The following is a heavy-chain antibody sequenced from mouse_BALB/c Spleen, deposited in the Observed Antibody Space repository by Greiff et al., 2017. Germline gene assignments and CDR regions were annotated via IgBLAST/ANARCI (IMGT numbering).Heavy chain of an antibody. CDR3: AREGRAYYRSWFAY. Sequence: EVKLVESGPGLVKPSQSLSLTCSVTGYSITSGYYWNWIRQFPGNKLEWMGYISYDGSNNYNPSLKNRISITRDTSKNQFFLKLNSVTTEDTATYYCAREGRAYYRSWFAYWGQGTLVTVSA. CDR2: ISYDGSN. V-gene: IGHV3-6*02. CDR1: GYSITSGYY. J-gene: IGHJ3*01. D-gene: IGHD2-14*01.